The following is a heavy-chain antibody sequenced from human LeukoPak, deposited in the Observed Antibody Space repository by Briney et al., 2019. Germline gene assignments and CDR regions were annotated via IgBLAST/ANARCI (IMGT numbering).Heavy chain of an antibody. CDR1: RFTFSSYW. D-gene: IGHD3-22*01. V-gene: IGHV3-74*01. J-gene: IGHJ4*02. CDR3: VRQYYYDSSGYYPWDY. CDR2: INRDGSTT. Sequence: PGGSLRLSCAASRFTFSSYWMHWVRQAPGEGLVWVSRINRDGSTTSYGDSVKGRFTISRDNAKNTLYLQMNSLRAEDTAMYYCVRQYYYDSSGYYPWDYWGQGTLVTVSS.